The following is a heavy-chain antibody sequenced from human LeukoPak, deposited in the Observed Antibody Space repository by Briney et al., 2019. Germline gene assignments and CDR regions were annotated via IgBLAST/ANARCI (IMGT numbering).Heavy chain of an antibody. J-gene: IGHJ3*02. Sequence: ASVKVSCKASGYTLTGHYIRWVRQAPGQGLEWMGWINPNSGGTNYAQKFQGRVTMTRDTSISTAYMELSRLRSDDTAVYYCASFFYYDSSGYWPRGNDAFDIWGQGTMVTVSS. CDR3: ASFFYYDSSGYWPRGNDAFDI. D-gene: IGHD3-22*01. CDR2: INPNSGGT. CDR1: GYTLTGHY. V-gene: IGHV1-2*02.